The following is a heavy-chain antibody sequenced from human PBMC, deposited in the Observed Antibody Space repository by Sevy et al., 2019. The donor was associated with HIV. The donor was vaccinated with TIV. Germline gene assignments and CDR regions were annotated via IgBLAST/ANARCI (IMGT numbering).Heavy chain of an antibody. V-gene: IGHV3-23*01. J-gene: IGHJ1*01. CDR3: AREGCTKPHDY. CDR2: LTFGCGKI. Sequence: GGSLRLSCAASGFTFNIYSMSWVRQTPGKGLEWVATLTFGCGKIKHADSVKGRFTMSRDDSKNAVYLQMNNLRVEDTVIYYCAREGCTKPHDYWGQGTLVTVSS. D-gene: IGHD2-8*01. CDR1: GFTFNIYS.